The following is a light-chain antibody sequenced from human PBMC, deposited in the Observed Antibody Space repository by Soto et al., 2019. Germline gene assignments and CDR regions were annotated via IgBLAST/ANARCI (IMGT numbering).Light chain of an antibody. CDR1: QSILRY. V-gene: IGKV1-39*01. CDR3: QQYGSSPLT. J-gene: IGKJ4*01. Sequence: DIQMTQSPSSLSASVGDRVTITCRASQSILRYLNWYQQKPGKAPKLLIYGTSTLHSGVPSRFSGSGSGTDFTLTITTLQPEDFAVYYCQQYGSSPLTFGGGTKVEIK. CDR2: GTS.